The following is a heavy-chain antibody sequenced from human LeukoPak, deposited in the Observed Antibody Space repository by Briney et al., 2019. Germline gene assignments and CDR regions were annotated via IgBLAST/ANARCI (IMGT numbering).Heavy chain of an antibody. CDR3: AKDVLSGTYYYFDQ. Sequence: GGSLRLSCAAPGFTFSSYAMNWVRPAPGKGLEWVSGISGSGSNTYYADSVMGRFTISRDNSKNTLYLQMNSLRAEDTAVYYCAKDVLSGTYYYFDQWGQGTLVTVSS. D-gene: IGHD1-26*01. CDR2: ISGSGSNT. CDR1: GFTFSSYA. V-gene: IGHV3-23*01. J-gene: IGHJ4*02.